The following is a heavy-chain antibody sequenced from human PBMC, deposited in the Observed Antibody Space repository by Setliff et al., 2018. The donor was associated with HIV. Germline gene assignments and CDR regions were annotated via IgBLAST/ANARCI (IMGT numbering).Heavy chain of an antibody. CDR1: GFTFSSYT. J-gene: IGHJ4*02. CDR2: ISSSSYYI. Sequence: PGGSLRLSCAASGFTFSSYTMNWVRQAPGKGLEWVSSISSSSYYIYYADSVKGRFIISRDNAKNSLYLQMDNLRAEDTAVYYCATSNYYDLRGYYIRGHDYWGQGTLVTVSS. D-gene: IGHD3-22*01. CDR3: ATSNYYDLRGYYIRGHDY. V-gene: IGHV3-21*04.